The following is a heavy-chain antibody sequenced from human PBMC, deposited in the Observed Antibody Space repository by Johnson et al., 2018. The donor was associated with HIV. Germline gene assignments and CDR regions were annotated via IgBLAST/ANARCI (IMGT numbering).Heavy chain of an antibody. J-gene: IGHJ3*02. D-gene: IGHD2-21*02. CDR2: ISFDGSNK. CDR3: TTDIATHVVVVTAISDGFDI. CDR1: GFSFSSYA. Sequence: QVQLVESGGGLVKPGGSLRLSCAASGFSFSSYAMHWVRQAPGKGLEWVAIISFDGSNKYYTDSVKGRFTISRDNAKNSLYLQMNSSGAEDTALYYWTTDIATHVVVVTAISDGFDIWGQGTMVAVSS. V-gene: IGHV3-30*04.